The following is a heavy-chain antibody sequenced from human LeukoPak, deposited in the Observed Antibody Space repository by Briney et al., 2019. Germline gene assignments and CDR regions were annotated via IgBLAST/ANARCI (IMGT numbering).Heavy chain of an antibody. CDR2: IYYNGKT. D-gene: IGHD6-19*01. CDR1: GGSVTYTNYY. Sequence: PSETLSLTCTVSGGSVTYTNYYWGWIRQPPGKGLQWIGVIYYNGKTYYNPSLKSRVTVAVDTSKNQFSLKLSPVTAADTAVYYCARSVVGQWLINYWGQGALVTVSS. J-gene: IGHJ4*02. V-gene: IGHV4-39*01. CDR3: ARSVVGQWLINY.